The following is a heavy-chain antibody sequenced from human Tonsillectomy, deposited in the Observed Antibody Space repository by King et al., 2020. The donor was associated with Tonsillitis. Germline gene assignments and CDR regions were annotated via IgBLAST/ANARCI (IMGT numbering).Heavy chain of an antibody. Sequence: EVQLVESGGGLVQSGGSLRLSCAASGFTFSNYAMSWVRQAPGKGLEWVSSISGSGAYAYYADSVEGRFTISRDNSKNTLCLQMNSLRAEDTAVYYCAKQIGFCSGGTCSLDNWGRGALVTVSS. D-gene: IGHD2-15*01. CDR3: AKQIGFCSGGTCSLDN. V-gene: IGHV3-23*04. J-gene: IGHJ4*02. CDR1: GFTFSNYA. CDR2: ISGSGAYA.